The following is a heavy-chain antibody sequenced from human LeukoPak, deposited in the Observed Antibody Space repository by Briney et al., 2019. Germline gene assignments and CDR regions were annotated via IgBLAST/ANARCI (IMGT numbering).Heavy chain of an antibody. V-gene: IGHV4-39*07. Sequence: SETLSLTCTVSGGSTTSRTYYWGWIRQPPGKGLEWIGSIHYSGSTYYSPSLKSRVTISVDTSKKQFFLMLRSVTAADTAVYYCTRVECTDGSCYTFDYWGPGTLVIVSS. CDR1: GGSTTSRTYY. D-gene: IGHD2-15*01. J-gene: IGHJ4*02. CDR3: TRVECTDGSCYTFDY. CDR2: IHYSGST.